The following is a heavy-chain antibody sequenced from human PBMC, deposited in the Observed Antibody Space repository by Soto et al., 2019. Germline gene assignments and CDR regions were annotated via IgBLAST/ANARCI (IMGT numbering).Heavy chain of an antibody. J-gene: IGHJ6*04. CDR3: ARDGPIVVVPAAIIEGVVDV. CDR2: ISSSGSTI. Sequence: GGSLRLSCAASGFTFSDYYMSWIRQAPGKGLEWVSYISSSGSTIYYADSVKGRFTISRDNAKNSLYLQMNSLRAEDTAVYYCARDGPIVVVPAAIIEGVVDVWGKGTTVTVSS. CDR1: GFTFSDYY. V-gene: IGHV3-11*01. D-gene: IGHD2-2*02.